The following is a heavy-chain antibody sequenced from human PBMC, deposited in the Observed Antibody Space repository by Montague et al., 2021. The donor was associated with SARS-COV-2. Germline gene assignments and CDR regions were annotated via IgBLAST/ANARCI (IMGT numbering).Heavy chain of an antibody. CDR3: ARVCSTALRGVIKTSGYYALDV. V-gene: IGHV4-4*09. CDR1: GGSLRHSY. Sequence: SETLSLTCSVSGGSLRHSYWTWIRQAPERGLEWIGYIYHTGTTKYNPALQSRLTISVDTAKNQFFLSLTSVTAADTAVYYCARVCSTALRGVIKTSGYYALDVWGPGTTVRVSS. CDR2: IYHTGTT. J-gene: IGHJ6*02. D-gene: IGHD3-10*01.